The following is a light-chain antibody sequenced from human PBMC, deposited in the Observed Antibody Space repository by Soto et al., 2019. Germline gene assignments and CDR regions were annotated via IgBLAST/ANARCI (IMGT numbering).Light chain of an antibody. CDR3: SSYAGSNNLV. CDR2: EVS. V-gene: IGLV2-8*01. Sequence: QSALTQPPSASGSPGQSVTISCTGTSSDVGGYNYVSWYQQHPGKAPKLMIYEVSKRPSGVPDRFSGSKFGNTASLTVSGLQGEDEADYYCSSYAGSNNLVFGGGTKVTVL. CDR1: SSDVGGYNY. J-gene: IGLJ2*01.